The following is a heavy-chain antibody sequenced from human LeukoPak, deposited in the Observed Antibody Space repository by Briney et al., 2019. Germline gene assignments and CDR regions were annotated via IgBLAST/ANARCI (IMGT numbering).Heavy chain of an antibody. Sequence: GESLKISCAASGFTFSSYSMNWVRQAPGKGLEWVSSISSASTYIYYADSVKGRFTISRDNAKNSLYLQMNSLRAEDTAMYYCARLVWDTTMADGDIDSWGPGTLLIVSS. CDR1: GFTFSSYS. CDR2: ISSASTYI. J-gene: IGHJ4*02. CDR3: ARLVWDTTMADGDIDS. V-gene: IGHV3-21*01. D-gene: IGHD5-18*01.